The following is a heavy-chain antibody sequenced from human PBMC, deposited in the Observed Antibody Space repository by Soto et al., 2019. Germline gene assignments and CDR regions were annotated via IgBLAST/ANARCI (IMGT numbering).Heavy chain of an antibody. Sequence: SETLSLTCTVSGGSISSYYWSWIRQPPGKGLEWIGYIYYSGSTNYNPSLKSRVTISVDTSKNQFSLKLSSVTAADTAVYYCARVGVAAPYYFDYWGQGTLVTVS. J-gene: IGHJ4*02. CDR2: IYYSGST. V-gene: IGHV4-59*01. CDR3: ARVGVAAPYYFDY. D-gene: IGHD3-3*01. CDR1: GGSISSYY.